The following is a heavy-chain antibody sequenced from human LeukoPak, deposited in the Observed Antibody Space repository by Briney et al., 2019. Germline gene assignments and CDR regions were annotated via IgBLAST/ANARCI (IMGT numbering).Heavy chain of an antibody. Sequence: SVKVSCKASGGTFSSYAISWVRQAPGQGLEWMGGIIPIFGTANYAQKFQGRVTITADEYTSTAYMELSSLRSEDTAVYYCARHPHYYDSSGYYLEAFDIWGQGTMVAVSS. CDR1: GGTFSSYA. D-gene: IGHD3-22*01. CDR2: IIPIFGTA. CDR3: ARHPHYYDSSGYYLEAFDI. V-gene: IGHV1-69*13. J-gene: IGHJ3*02.